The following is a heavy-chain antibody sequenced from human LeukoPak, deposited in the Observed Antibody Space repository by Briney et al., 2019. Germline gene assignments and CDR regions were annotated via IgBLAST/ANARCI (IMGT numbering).Heavy chain of an antibody. Sequence: PGGSLRLACAAAGFTFGSYAMSWVRQAPGKGLEWVSTSSDNGGSTYYADSVKGRFTISRDNSKNTVYLQMNSLRGEDAALYYCARQSGWRSFFDHWGQGTLVTVSS. J-gene: IGHJ4*02. D-gene: IGHD6-19*01. CDR1: GFTFGSYA. V-gene: IGHV3-23*01. CDR2: SSDNGGST. CDR3: ARQSGWRSFFDH.